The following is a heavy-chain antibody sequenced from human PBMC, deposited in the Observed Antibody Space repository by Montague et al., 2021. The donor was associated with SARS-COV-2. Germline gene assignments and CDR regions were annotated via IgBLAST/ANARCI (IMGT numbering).Heavy chain of an antibody. J-gene: IGHJ3*02. CDR3: ARQYYDSSGEYAFDI. Sequence: KPSLKSRVTISVDTSKNQFSLKLSSVTAADTAVYYCARQYYDSSGEYAFDIWGQGTMVTGSS. D-gene: IGHD3-22*01. V-gene: IGHV4-59*08.